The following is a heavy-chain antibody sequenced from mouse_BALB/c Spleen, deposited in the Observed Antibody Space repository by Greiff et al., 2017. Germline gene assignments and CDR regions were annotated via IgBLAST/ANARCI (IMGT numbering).Heavy chain of an antibody. V-gene: IGHV1S29*02. CDR3: ASPLRRLRGYYFDY. Sequence: EVQLQQSGPELVKPGASVKISCKASGYTFTDYNMHWVKQSHGKSLEWIGYIYPYNGGTGYNQKFKSKATLTVDNSSSTAYMELRSLTSEDSAVYYCASPLRRLRGYYFDYWGQGTTLTVSS. J-gene: IGHJ2*01. D-gene: IGHD1-2*01. CDR1: GYTFTDYN. CDR2: IYPYNGGT.